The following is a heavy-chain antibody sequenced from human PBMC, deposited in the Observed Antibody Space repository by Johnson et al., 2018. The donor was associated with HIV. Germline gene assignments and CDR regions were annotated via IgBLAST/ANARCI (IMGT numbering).Heavy chain of an antibody. CDR1: GFTFGSYW. J-gene: IGHJ3*02. V-gene: IGHV3-74*02. D-gene: IGHD3-16*01. Sequence: VQLVESGGRLVQPGGSLRLSCEASGFTFGSYWMHWVRQAPGKGLVWVSRMNGDGKSTTYADSVKGRFTISRDNAKNTLYLQMNSLRAEDTAVYYCARQTLMAFDIWGQGTMVTVSS. CDR3: ARQTLMAFDI. CDR2: MNGDGKST.